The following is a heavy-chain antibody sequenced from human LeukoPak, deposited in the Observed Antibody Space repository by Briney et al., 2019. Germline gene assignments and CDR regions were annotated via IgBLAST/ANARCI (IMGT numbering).Heavy chain of an antibody. D-gene: IGHD3/OR15-3a*01. CDR1: GGSISSYY. CDR2: IYYSGST. Sequence: SETLSLTCTVSGGSISSYYWSWIRQPPGKGLEWIGYIYYSGSTNYNPSLKSRVTISVDTSKDQFSLKLSSVTAADTAVYYCARGGFWTPFAYWGQGTLVTVSS. J-gene: IGHJ4*02. CDR3: ARGGFWTPFAY. V-gene: IGHV4-59*01.